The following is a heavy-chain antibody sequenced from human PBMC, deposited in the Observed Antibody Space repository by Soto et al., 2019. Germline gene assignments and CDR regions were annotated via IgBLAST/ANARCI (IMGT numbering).Heavy chain of an antibody. J-gene: IGHJ5*02. Sequence: SETLSLTCTVSGGSISSYYWSWIRQPPGKGLEWIGYIYYSGSTNYNPSLKSRVTISVDTSKNQFPLKLSSVTAADTAVYYCARSETTGTLNWFDPWGQGTLVTVSS. V-gene: IGHV4-59*01. D-gene: IGHD4-4*01. CDR3: ARSETTGTLNWFDP. CDR2: IYYSGST. CDR1: GGSISSYY.